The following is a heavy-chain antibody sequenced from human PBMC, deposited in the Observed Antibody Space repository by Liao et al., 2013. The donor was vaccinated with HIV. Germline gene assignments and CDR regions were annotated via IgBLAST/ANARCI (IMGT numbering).Heavy chain of an antibody. V-gene: IGHV4-59*11. CDR2: IYYSGTT. Sequence: QVQLQESGPGVVRPSETLSLTCTVSGGSISNHFWSWIRQSPGKGLEWIGYIYYSGTTNYNPSLKSRVTISVDTSKTRFSLTLNSVTAADTAVYYCARDGQLGSWYFDLWGRGTLVTVSS. D-gene: IGHD7-27*01. CDR1: GGSISNHF. CDR3: ARDGQLGSWYFDL. J-gene: IGHJ2*01.